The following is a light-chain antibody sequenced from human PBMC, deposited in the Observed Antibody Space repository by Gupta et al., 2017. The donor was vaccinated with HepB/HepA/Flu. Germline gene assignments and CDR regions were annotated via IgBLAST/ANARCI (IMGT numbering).Light chain of an antibody. J-gene: IGLJ3*02. CDR1: SSISGGGSY. CDR3: ATWDDSLSCWV. CDR2: RDD. Sequence: SVVSHLPSTSLTSVQRVTISCSGCSSISGGGSYVSWYKQLPATAPKLPISRDDQRRSRVPARFSGSKSGTSASLAISGLRAEGEADYYCATWDDSLSCWVFGGGTKVTVL. V-gene: IGLV1-47*01.